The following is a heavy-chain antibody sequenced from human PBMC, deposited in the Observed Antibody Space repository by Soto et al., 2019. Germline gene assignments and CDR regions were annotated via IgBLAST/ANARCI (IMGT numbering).Heavy chain of an antibody. CDR3: ARDRHSFYGDFQLDAFDI. D-gene: IGHD4-17*01. CDR1: GYTFTSYG. J-gene: IGHJ3*02. Sequence: ASVKVSCKASGYTFTSYGISWVRQAPGQGLEWMGWISAYNGNTNYAQKLQGRVTMTTDTSTSTAYMELRSLRSDDTAVYYCARDRHSFYGDFQLDAFDIWGQGTMVTVS. V-gene: IGHV1-18*01. CDR2: ISAYNGNT.